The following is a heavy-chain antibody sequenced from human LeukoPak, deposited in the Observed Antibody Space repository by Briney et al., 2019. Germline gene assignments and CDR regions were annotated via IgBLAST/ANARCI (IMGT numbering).Heavy chain of an antibody. CDR3: ARGHRGFSSIAARTNTFDY. Sequence: SETLSLTCYVSGDSISSSYYWSWIRQPPGKGLEWIGSIYHSGSTYYNPSLKSRVTISVDTSKNQFSLKLSSVTAADTAVYYCARGHRGFSSIAARTNTFDYWGQGTLVTVSS. D-gene: IGHD6-6*01. J-gene: IGHJ4*02. CDR2: IYHSGST. CDR1: GDSISSSYY. V-gene: IGHV4-38-2*02.